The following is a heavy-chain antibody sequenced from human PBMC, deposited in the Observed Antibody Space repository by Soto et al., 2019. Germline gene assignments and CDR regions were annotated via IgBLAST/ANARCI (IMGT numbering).Heavy chain of an antibody. V-gene: IGHV5-51*01. CDR3: AKYSGSYHSNFDY. CDR1: GYSFTSYW. Sequence: GESLKISCKGSGYSFTSYWIGWVRQMPGKGLEWMGIIYPGDSDTRYGPSFQGQVTISVDKSISTAYLQWSSLKASDTAMYYCAKYSGSYHSNFDYWGQGTLVTVSS. J-gene: IGHJ4*02. CDR2: IYPGDSDT. D-gene: IGHD1-26*01.